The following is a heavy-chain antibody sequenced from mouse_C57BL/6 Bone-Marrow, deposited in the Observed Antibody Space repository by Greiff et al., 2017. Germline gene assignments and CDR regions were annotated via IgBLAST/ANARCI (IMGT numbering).Heavy chain of an antibody. V-gene: IGHV1-55*01. CDR1: GYTFTSYW. CDR2: LYPGSGST. CDR3: ARDGKYAMDY. D-gene: IGHD2-1*01. J-gene: IGHJ4*01. Sequence: QVQLQQPGAELVKPGASVKMSCKASGYTFTSYWITWVKQRPGQGLEWIGDLYPGSGSTNYNEKFKSKATLTIDTSSSTAYMQLSSLTSEDSAVYYCARDGKYAMDYWGQGTSVTVSS.